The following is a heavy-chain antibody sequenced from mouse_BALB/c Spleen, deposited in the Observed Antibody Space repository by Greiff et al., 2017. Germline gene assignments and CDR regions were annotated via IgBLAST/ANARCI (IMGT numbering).Heavy chain of an antibody. D-gene: IGHD2-1*01. CDR1: GYSFTSYW. Sequence: VQLQQSGPQLVRPGASVKISCKASGYSFTSYWMHWVKQRPGQGLEWIGMIDPSDSETRLNQKFKDKATLTADKSSSTAYMQLSSPTSEDSAVYYCARWDGNYVGYAMDYWGQGTSVTVSS. J-gene: IGHJ4*01. CDR3: ARWDGNYVGYAMDY. CDR2: IDPSDSET. V-gene: IGHV1S127*01.